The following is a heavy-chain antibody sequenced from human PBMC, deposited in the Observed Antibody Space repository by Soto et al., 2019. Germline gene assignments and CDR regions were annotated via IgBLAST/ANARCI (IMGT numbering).Heavy chain of an antibody. CDR2: INHSGST. J-gene: IGHJ5*02. Sequence: QVQLQQWGAGLLKPSETLSLTCAVYGGSFSGYYWSWIRQPPEQGLEWIGEINHSGSTNYNPSLKSRVTISVDTSKKQFSLKVNSVTAADTAAYYCAKGLFRFDPWGQGTLVTVSS. CDR1: GGSFSGYY. CDR3: AKGLFRFDP. V-gene: IGHV4-34*02.